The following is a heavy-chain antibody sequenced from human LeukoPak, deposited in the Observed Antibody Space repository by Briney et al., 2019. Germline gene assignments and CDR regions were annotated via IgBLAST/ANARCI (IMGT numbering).Heavy chain of an antibody. Sequence: GGSLRLSCAASGFTFSSYEMNWVRQAPGKGLEWVSYISSSGSTIYYADSVKGRFTISRDNAKNSLYLQMNSLRAEDTAVYYCARLWVTTATFDYWGQGTLVTVSS. CDR3: ARLWVTTATFDY. CDR1: GFTFSSYE. V-gene: IGHV3-48*03. D-gene: IGHD4-17*01. CDR2: ISSSGSTI. J-gene: IGHJ4*02.